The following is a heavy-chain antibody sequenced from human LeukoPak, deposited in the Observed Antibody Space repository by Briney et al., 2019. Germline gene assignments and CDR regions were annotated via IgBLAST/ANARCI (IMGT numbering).Heavy chain of an antibody. V-gene: IGHV3-9*01. CDR3: AKATMVRGVIRVFDY. D-gene: IGHD3-10*01. J-gene: IGHJ4*02. CDR1: GFTFDDYA. CDR2: ISWNSGSI. Sequence: PGGSLRLSCAASGFTFDDYAMPWVRQAPGKGLEWVSGISWNSGSIGYADSVKGRFTISRDNAKNSLYLQMNSLRAEDTALYYCAKATMVRGVIRVFDYWGQGTLVTVSS.